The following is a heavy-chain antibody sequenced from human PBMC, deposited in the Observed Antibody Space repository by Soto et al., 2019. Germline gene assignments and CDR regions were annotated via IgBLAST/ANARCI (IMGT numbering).Heavy chain of an antibody. V-gene: IGHV3-23*01. J-gene: IGHJ4*02. CDR1: GFSFGSYA. CDR3: AKSKSNYLYYFDY. CDR2: ISGLGGDT. D-gene: IGHD1-26*01. Sequence: GGSLRLSCGASGFSFGSYAMSWVRQAPGKGLEWVSTISGLGGDTHYADSVRGRFTITRDNSKNTLYLHMNTLSAEDTALYYCAKSKSNYLYYFDYWGQGTPVTVSS.